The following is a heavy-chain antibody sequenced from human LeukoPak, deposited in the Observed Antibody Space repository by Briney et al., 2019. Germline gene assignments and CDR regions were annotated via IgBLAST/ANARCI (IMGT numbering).Heavy chain of an antibody. J-gene: IGHJ4*02. D-gene: IGHD6-19*01. CDR1: GFTFSSYW. Sequence: SGGSLRLSCAASGFTFSSYWMSWVRQAPGKGLECVANINSNGSKKYYVNSVKGRFTISRDNAKNSLYLQMNSLRAEDTAVYYCARDPPPLYSSGWYYFDYWGQGTLVTVSS. CDR2: INSNGSKK. CDR3: ARDPPPLYSSGWYYFDY. V-gene: IGHV3-7*01.